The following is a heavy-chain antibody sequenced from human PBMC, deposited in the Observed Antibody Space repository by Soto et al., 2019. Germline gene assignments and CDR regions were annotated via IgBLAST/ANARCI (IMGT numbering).Heavy chain of an antibody. CDR2: IYYSGRT. V-gene: IGHV4-39*01. CDR3: ARQRNTVVTQDYFDH. CDR1: GESISSSSYY. J-gene: IGHJ4*02. D-gene: IGHD2-21*02. Sequence: SETLSLTCIVSGESISSSSYYWGWIRQPPGKGLEWIGSIYYSGRTYYNPSFKSRVTISIDTSKNQFSLKLSSVTATDTAVYYCARQRNTVVTQDYFDHWGQGDLVTVSS.